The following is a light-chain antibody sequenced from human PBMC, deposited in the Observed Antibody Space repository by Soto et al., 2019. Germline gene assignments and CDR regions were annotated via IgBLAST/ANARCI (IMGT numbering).Light chain of an antibody. CDR2: GAS. CDR3: QQYGRSLFT. V-gene: IGKV3-20*01. CDR1: QSVSSSY. Sequence: EIVLTQSPGTLSLSPGERATLSCRASQSVSSSYLAWYQQKPGQAPRLLIYGASNRATGIPDRFSGSGSGKAFTLTISRLEPEDFAVYYCQQYGRSLFTFGPGTKVDIK. J-gene: IGKJ3*01.